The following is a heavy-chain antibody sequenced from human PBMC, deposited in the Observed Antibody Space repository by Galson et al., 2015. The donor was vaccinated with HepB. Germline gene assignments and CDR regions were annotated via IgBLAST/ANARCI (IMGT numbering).Heavy chain of an antibody. CDR1: GYTFTSYG. CDR2: ISAYNGNT. J-gene: IGHJ5*02. Sequence: SVKVSCKASGYTFTSYGISWVRQAPGQGLEWMGWISAYNGNTNYAQKLQGRVTMTTDTSTSTAYMELRSLRSDDTAVYYCARGGYYYGSGSPKGRYNWFDPWGQGTLVTVSS. CDR3: ARGGYYYGSGSPKGRYNWFDP. D-gene: IGHD3-10*01. V-gene: IGHV1-18*04.